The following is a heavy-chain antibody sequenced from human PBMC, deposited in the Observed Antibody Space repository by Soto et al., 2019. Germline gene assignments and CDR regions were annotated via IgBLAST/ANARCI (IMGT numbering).Heavy chain of an antibody. Sequence: QVQLVQSGGGAVLPGNSLRLSCAASGFPFSWAGMHWLRQTPGKGLEWVAVVSGDGRDIDYAESVRGRFSISRDNPKSTLYLQMNNLGVEDTAIYYCARGLNEAAGGAFDVWGQGTQVIVSS. CDR2: VSGDGRDI. V-gene: IGHV3-33*01. CDR1: GFPFSWAG. D-gene: IGHD3-16*01. J-gene: IGHJ3*01. CDR3: ARGLNEAAGGAFDV.